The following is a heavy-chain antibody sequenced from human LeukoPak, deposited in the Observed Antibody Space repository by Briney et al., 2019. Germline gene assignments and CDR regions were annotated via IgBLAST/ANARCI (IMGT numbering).Heavy chain of an antibody. CDR1: GYTFTSYH. D-gene: IGHD1-26*01. V-gene: IGHV1-46*01. CDR3: ARAQGSYYHYYMDV. Sequence: ASVKVSCKASGYTFTSYHLHWVRQAPGQGLEWMGIINPSGGSPNYAQKFQGRVTMTRDMSTSTVNMELSSLRSEDTAVYYCARAQGSYYHYYMDVWGEGTTVTVS. CDR2: INPSGGSP. J-gene: IGHJ6*03.